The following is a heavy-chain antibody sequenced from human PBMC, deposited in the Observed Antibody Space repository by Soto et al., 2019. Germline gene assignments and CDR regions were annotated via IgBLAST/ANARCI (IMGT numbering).Heavy chain of an antibody. Sequence: SETLSLTCTVSGGSISSGGYYWSWIRQHPGKGLEWIGYIYYSGSTYYNPSLKSRVTISVDTSKNQFSLKLSSVTAADTAVYYCARSYDSSGYYYTYWGQGTLVTVSS. J-gene: IGHJ4*02. CDR3: ARSYDSSGYYYTY. V-gene: IGHV4-31*03. D-gene: IGHD3-22*01. CDR1: GGSISSGGYY. CDR2: IYYSGST.